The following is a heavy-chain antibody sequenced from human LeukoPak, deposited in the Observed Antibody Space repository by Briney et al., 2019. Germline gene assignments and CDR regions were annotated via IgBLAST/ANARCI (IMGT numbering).Heavy chain of an antibody. Sequence: SETLSLTCTVSGYSISSGYYWGWIRQPPGKGLEWIGSIYHSGSTYYNPSLKSRVTISVDTSKNQFSLKLSSVTAADTAVYYCARGYGGVSSGWYPPYYFDYWGQGTLVTVSS. V-gene: IGHV4-38-2*02. D-gene: IGHD6-19*01. CDR3: ARGYGGVSSGWYPPYYFDY. CDR1: GYSISSGYY. CDR2: IYHSGST. J-gene: IGHJ4*02.